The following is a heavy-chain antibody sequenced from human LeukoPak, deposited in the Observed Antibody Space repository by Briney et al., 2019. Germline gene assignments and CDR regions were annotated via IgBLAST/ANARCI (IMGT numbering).Heavy chain of an antibody. V-gene: IGHV3-53*01. CDR2: IYSGGSS. Sequence: GGSLRLSSAASGFTVSSYYISWVRQAPGKGLDWVSLIYSGGSSNYADSVKGRFSISRDTSKNTLYLQMNSLRAEDTALYYCARGGYWGSHAFDIWGRGTMVTVAS. CDR1: GFTVSSYY. CDR3: ARGGYWGSHAFDI. J-gene: IGHJ3*02. D-gene: IGHD3-16*01.